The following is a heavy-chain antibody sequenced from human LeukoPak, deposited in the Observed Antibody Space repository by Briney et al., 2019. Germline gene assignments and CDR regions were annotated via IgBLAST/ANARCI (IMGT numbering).Heavy chain of an antibody. J-gene: IGHJ4*02. CDR1: GFSVNSNY. CDR2: IYSGGST. D-gene: IGHD3-22*01. V-gene: IGHV3-53*01. Sequence: GGSLRLSCAASGFSVNSNYMSWVRQAPGKGLEWVSVIYSGGSTYYADSVKGRFTISRDNSKNTLYLQMNSLRAEDTPVYYRARTPPYDSSGYYSSGYFDYWGQGTLVTVSS. CDR3: ARTPPYDSSGYYSSGYFDY.